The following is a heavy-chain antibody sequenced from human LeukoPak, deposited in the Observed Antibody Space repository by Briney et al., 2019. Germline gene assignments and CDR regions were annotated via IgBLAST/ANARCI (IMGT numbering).Heavy chain of an antibody. CDR2: ISYDGSNK. D-gene: IGHD6-13*01. CDR1: GFTFSNFG. J-gene: IGHJ4*02. Sequence: GGSLRLSCAASGFTFSNFGMHWVRQAPGKGLEWVAVISYDGSNKYYADSVKGRFTISRDNAKNSLYLQMNSLRAEDTAVYYCARSFFSSSSYFDYWGQGTLVTVSS. CDR3: ARSFFSSSSYFDY. V-gene: IGHV3-30*03.